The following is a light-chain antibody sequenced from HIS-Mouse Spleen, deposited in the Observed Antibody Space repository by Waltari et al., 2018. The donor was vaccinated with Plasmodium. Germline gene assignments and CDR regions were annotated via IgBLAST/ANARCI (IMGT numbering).Light chain of an antibody. Sequence: AIWMTQSPSLRPAPPGGRLTISCRMSQGISSYLAWYQQKPGKAPELLMYVASTLQSGVPSRFSGSGSVTDFTLTISCLQSDDFAIYYCQQYYSVPYTFGQGTKLEIK. CDR1: QGISSY. CDR3: QQYYSVPYT. V-gene: IGKV1D-8*02. J-gene: IGKJ2*01. CDR2: VAS.